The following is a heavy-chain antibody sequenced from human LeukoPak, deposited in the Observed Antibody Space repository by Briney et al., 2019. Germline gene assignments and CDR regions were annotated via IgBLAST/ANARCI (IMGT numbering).Heavy chain of an antibody. D-gene: IGHD6-6*01. CDR1: GYTFASYG. CDR3: ARDLGSSATSTNWFDP. Sequence: ASVKVSCKASGYTFASYGISWVRQAPGQGLEWMGWISAYNGNTNYAQKLQGRVTMTTDTSTSTAYMELRSLRSDDTAVYYCARDLGSSATSTNWFDPWGQGTLVTVSS. V-gene: IGHV1-18*01. J-gene: IGHJ5*02. CDR2: ISAYNGNT.